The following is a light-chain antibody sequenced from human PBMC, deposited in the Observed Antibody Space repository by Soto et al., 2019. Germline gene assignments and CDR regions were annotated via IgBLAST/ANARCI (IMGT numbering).Light chain of an antibody. CDR3: QSFDRGPSGVYV. J-gene: IGLJ1*01. V-gene: IGLV1-40*01. CDR1: NSNIGADYG. Sequence: QSALTQPPSVSGAPGQRVTISCTGNNSNIGADYGVQWYQQLPGIAPKLLIFGNNNRPSGVPDRFSGSKSGTSASLAITGLQAEDEGDYYCQSFDRGPSGVYVFGTGTKVTVL. CDR2: GNN.